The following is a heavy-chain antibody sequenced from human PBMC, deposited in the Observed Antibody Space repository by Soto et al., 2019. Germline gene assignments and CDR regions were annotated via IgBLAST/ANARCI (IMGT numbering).Heavy chain of an antibody. CDR3: PRDLALFGCSGGSCLDYYSYYGMDF. D-gene: IGHD2-15*01. V-gene: IGHV1-3*01. Sequence: ASVKVSCKAAGYTFTSYAMHWVRQAPGQRLEWMGWINAGNGNTKYSQKFQGRVTITRDTSASTAYMELSSLRSEDTAVYYCPRDLALFGCSGGSCLDYYSYYGMDFWGQGTTVTVSS. CDR2: INAGNGNT. CDR1: GYTFTSYA. J-gene: IGHJ6*01.